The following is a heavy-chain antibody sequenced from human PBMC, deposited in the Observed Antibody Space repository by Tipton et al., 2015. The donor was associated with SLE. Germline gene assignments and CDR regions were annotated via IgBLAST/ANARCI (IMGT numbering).Heavy chain of an antibody. CDR1: GDSMSSGGYY. Sequence: TLSLTCSVSGDSMSSGGYYWSWIRQPPGKGLEWIGEINHSGSTNYNPSLKSRVTISVDTSKNQFSLKLSSVTAADTAVYYCARARYFDLWGRGTLVTVSS. V-gene: IGHV4-34*01. J-gene: IGHJ2*01. CDR2: INHSGST. CDR3: ARARYFDL.